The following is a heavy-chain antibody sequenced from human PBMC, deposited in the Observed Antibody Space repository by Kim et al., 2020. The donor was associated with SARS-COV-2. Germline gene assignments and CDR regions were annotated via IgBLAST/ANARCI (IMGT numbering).Heavy chain of an antibody. CDR3: VRDPSGWGLDV. CDR2: TRTAGET. D-gene: IGHD3-10*01. Sequence: GGSLRLSCVASGFSFSSYDIHWVRQGTGKGLEWVSLTRTAGETDYSDSVRGRFTVSRDNGKFSLYLQMNSLRAGDTAVYYCVRDPSGWGLDVWGQGTTVTVSS. V-gene: IGHV3-13*01. CDR1: GFSFSSYD. J-gene: IGHJ6*02.